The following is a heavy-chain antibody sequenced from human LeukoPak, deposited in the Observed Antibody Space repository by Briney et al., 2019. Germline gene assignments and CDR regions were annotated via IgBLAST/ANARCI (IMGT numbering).Heavy chain of an antibody. Sequence: SETLSLTCTVSGGSISSYYWSWIRQPPGKGLEWIGRIYTSGSTNYNPSLKSRVTISVDTSKNQFSLKLSSVTAADTAVYYCASAYGSGSYAGLDYWGQGTLVTVSS. CDR2: IYTSGST. CDR3: ASAYGSGSYAGLDY. V-gene: IGHV4-4*08. D-gene: IGHD3-10*01. CDR1: GGSISSYY. J-gene: IGHJ4*02.